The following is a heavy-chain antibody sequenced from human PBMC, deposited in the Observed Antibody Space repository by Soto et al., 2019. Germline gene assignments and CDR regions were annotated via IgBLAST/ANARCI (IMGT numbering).Heavy chain of an antibody. CDR1: GYTFTSYG. Sequence: ASVKVSCKASGYTFTSYGISWVRQAPGQGIEWMGWISGYNGNTKSAQKLQGRVTMTTETSTSKAYMELRSLRSDDTAVYYCARCPSSIAVAGHFDYWGQGTLVTVSS. J-gene: IGHJ4*02. CDR3: ARCPSSIAVAGHFDY. V-gene: IGHV1-18*01. CDR2: ISGYNGNT. D-gene: IGHD6-19*01.